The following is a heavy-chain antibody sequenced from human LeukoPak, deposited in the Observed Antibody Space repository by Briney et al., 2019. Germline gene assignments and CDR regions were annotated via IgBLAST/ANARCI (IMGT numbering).Heavy chain of an antibody. J-gene: IGHJ4*02. Sequence: PGGSLRLSCAASGFTFSSYGMHWVRQAPGKGLEWVAFIRYDGSNKYYADSVKGRFTISRDNSKNTLYLQMNSLRAEDTAVYYCAKDRDSSGYYNGYWGQGTLVTVSS. V-gene: IGHV3-30*02. CDR2: IRYDGSNK. CDR3: AKDRDSSGYYNGY. D-gene: IGHD3-22*01. CDR1: GFTFSSYG.